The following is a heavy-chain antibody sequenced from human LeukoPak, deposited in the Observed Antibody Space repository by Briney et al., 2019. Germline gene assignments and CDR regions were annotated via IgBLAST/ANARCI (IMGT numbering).Heavy chain of an antibody. CDR2: IIPILGIA. J-gene: IGHJ4*02. CDR1: GGTFSSYA. Sequence: SVKVSCKASGGTFSSYAISWVRQAPGQGLEWMGRIIPILGIANYAQKFQGRVTITADKSTSTAYMELSSLRSEDTAVYYCARDHSCYYDSSGPTGVDYWGQGALVTVSS. CDR3: ARDHSCYYDSSGPTGVDY. V-gene: IGHV1-69*04. D-gene: IGHD3-22*01.